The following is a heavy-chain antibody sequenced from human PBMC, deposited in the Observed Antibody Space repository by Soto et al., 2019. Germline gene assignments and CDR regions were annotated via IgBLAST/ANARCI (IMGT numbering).Heavy chain of an antibody. D-gene: IGHD3-22*01. J-gene: IGHJ4*02. CDR2: INAGNGNT. V-gene: IGHV1-3*01. CDR3: ARDLDSSGLFDY. CDR1: GYTFTSYA. Sequence: VASVKVSCKASGYTFTSYAMHWVRQAPGQRLEWMGWINAGNGNTKYSQKFQGRVTITRDTSASTAYMELSSLRSEDTAVYYCARDLDSSGLFDYWGQGSLVTGSS.